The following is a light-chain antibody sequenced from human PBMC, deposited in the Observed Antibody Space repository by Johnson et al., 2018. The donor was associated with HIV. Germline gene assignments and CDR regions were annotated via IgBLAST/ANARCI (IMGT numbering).Light chain of an antibody. CDR1: SSNIGNNY. Sequence: QPVLTQPPSVSAAPGQKVTISCSGSSSNIGNNYVSWYRQLPGTAPKLLIYENNKRPSGIPNRFSGSKSGTSATLGITGLQTGDEADYYCGTWDSSLSAYVFGTATKVTVL. V-gene: IGLV1-51*02. CDR2: ENN. J-gene: IGLJ1*01. CDR3: GTWDSSLSAYV.